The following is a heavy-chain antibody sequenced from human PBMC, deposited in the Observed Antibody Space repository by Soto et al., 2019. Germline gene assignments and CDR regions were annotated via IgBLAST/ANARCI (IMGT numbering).Heavy chain of an antibody. CDR1: GFTFSSND. CDR3: ATRPLLHGAR. J-gene: IGHJ3*01. V-gene: IGHV3-53*01. CDR2: IYSGGST. D-gene: IGHD3-22*01. Sequence: EVQLVESGGGLIQPGGSLRLSCAASGFTFSSNDMNWVRQAPGKGLEWVSLIYSGGSTYYADSVKGRFTISRDNSKNTLYLQMSSLRAEDTAVYYCATRPLLHGARWGQGTMVTVSS.